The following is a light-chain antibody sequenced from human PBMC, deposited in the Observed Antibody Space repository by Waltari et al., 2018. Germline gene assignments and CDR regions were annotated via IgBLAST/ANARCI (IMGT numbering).Light chain of an antibody. CDR1: QSVRNF. Sequence: DIVLTQSPGTLSLSPGERATLSCRASQSVRNFLAWYQQKPGQTPRLLIYGASSRATGIPDRFSVSGSGTDFILTINRLEPEDFAVYFCQQYSSSVMYTFGQGTKLEI. CDR2: GAS. J-gene: IGKJ2*01. V-gene: IGKV3-20*01. CDR3: QQYSSSVMYT.